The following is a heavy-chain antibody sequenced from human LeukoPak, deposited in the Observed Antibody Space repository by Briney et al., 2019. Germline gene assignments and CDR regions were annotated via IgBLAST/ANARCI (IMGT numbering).Heavy chain of an antibody. J-gene: IGHJ4*02. CDR3: AGPMLRGLTPFDY. CDR1: GXTFSSYA. D-gene: IGHD3-10*01. CDR2: ISGSGGST. V-gene: IGHV3-23*01. Sequence: GGSLRLSCAASGXTFSSYAMSWVRQAPGKGLEWVSAISGSGGSTYYADSVKGRFTISRDNSKNTLYLQMNSLRAEDTAVYYCAGPMLRGLTPFDYWGQGTLVTVSS.